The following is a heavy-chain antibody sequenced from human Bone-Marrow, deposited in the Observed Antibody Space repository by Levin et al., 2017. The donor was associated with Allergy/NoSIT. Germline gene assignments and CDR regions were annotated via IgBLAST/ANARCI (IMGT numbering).Heavy chain of an antibody. D-gene: IGHD4-17*01. J-gene: IGHJ4*02. CDR3: ARYTGYYGDTDY. Sequence: ASETLSLTCTVSGGSVSSGSYYWSWIRQPPGKGLEWIGYIYYTGSTNYNPSLKSRVTISVDTSKNQFSLKLSSVTAADTAVYYCARYTGYYGDTDYWGQGTLVTVSS. V-gene: IGHV4-61*01. CDR2: IYYTGST. CDR1: GGSVSSGSYY.